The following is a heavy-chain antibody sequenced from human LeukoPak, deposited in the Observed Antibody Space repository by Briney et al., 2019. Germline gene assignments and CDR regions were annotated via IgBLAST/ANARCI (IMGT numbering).Heavy chain of an antibody. J-gene: IGHJ6*03. V-gene: IGHV3-7*01. CDR1: GFIISKYW. D-gene: IGHD5-18*01. CDR2: IQLDGSEK. CDR3: ARCGVTAVSGTNYYYYMDV. Sequence: RGSLRLSCAASGFIISKYWMTWVRQAPGKGLEWVANIQLDGSEKYYVDSVEGRFTISRDNAKNSVYLQMNSLRAEDAAVYYCARCGVTAVSGTNYYYYMDVWGRGTAVTVSS.